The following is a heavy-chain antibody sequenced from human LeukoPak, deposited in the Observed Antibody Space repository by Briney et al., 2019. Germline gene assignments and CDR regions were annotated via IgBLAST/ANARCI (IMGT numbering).Heavy chain of an antibody. CDR2: ISGSGGST. Sequence: GGSLRLSCAASGFTFSSYAMSWVRQAPGKGLEWVSAISGSGGSTYYADSVKGRFTISRDNSKNTLYLQMNSLKTEDTAVYFCTRVATGTSLMDLLRSRYYYYMDVWGKGTTVSVSS. V-gene: IGHV3-23*01. J-gene: IGHJ6*03. CDR1: GFTFSSYA. CDR3: TRVATGTSLMDLLRSRYYYYMDV. D-gene: IGHD4-17*01.